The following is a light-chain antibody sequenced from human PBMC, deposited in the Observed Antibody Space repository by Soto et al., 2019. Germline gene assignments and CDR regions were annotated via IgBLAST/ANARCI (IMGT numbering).Light chain of an antibody. CDR2: GAS. J-gene: IGKJ2*01. Sequence: ERVMTQSPATLSVSPGERATLSCRASQTISNNLAWYQQKPGQAPRLLIYGASTRATGIPARFSGSGSGTDFTLTISSLQSEDFAVYYCLQYNNWPRTFGQGTKLEIK. CDR3: LQYNNWPRT. V-gene: IGKV3-15*01. CDR1: QTISNN.